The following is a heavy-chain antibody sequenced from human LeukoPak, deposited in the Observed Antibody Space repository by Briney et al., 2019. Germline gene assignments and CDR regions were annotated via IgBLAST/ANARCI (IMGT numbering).Heavy chain of an antibody. Sequence: PGGTRGFSCAASGFTSSTYSLNWFRKPPGKGLEWVSSIGGSSRSIYYADSVKGRFTISRDNAKNSLYLQMNSLRAEDTAVYYCAREDTGEGFDYWGQGTLVTVSS. CDR1: GFTSSTYS. J-gene: IGHJ4*02. D-gene: IGHD7-27*01. CDR3: AREDTGEGFDY. V-gene: IGHV3-21*01. CDR2: IGGSSRSI.